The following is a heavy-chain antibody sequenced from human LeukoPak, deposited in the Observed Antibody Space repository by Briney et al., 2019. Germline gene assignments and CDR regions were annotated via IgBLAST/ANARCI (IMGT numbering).Heavy chain of an antibody. V-gene: IGHV3-64*01. CDR2: ISSNGGST. Sequence: VGTLRLSCAVSGFTFSSYAMPCGRQAPGKGLEYGSAISSNGGSTSYANSVKGRFTISRDNSNNTLYLQIGSLRAEDMTGYYFARDCLGRGSYYVGYFDYWGQGNLVTVSS. D-gene: IGHD1-26*01. J-gene: IGHJ4*02. CDR3: ARDCLGRGSYYVGYFDY. CDR1: GFTFSSYA.